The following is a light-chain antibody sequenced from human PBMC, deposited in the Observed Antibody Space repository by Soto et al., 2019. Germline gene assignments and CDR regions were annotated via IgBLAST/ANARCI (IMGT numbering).Light chain of an antibody. V-gene: IGKV1-27*01. CDR2: ATS. CDR1: QGINHY. J-gene: IGKJ3*01. Sequence: DIQMTQSPSSLSASVGDRVTITCRASQGINHYLAWFQQKPGKVPKLLIYATSTLQSGVPSRFSDSGFGTDFTLTISSLQPEDVATYYCQKHNSAPLFFGPGTKVEIK. CDR3: QKHNSAPLF.